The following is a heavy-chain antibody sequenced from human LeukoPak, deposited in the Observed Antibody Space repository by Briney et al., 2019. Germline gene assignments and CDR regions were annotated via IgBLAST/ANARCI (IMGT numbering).Heavy chain of an antibody. CDR3: ARDRNYDILTGSDY. CDR1: GYTFTSYG. V-gene: IGHV1-18*01. J-gene: IGHJ4*02. D-gene: IGHD3-9*01. Sequence: ASVKVSCKASGYTFTSYGISWVRQAPGQGLEWMGWVSAYNGNTNYAQKLQGRVTMTTDTSTSTAYMELRSLRSDDTAVYYCARDRNYDILTGSDYWGKGTLVTVSS. CDR2: VSAYNGNT.